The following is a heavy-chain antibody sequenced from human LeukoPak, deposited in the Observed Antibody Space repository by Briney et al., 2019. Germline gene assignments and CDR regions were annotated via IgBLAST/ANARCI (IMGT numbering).Heavy chain of an antibody. CDR1: GYTFTSYG. J-gene: IGHJ4*02. Sequence: ASVKVSCKASGYTFTSYGISWVRQAPGQGLEWMGWISAYNGNTNYAQKLQGRVTMTTDTSTSTAYMELRSLRSDETAVYYCARGGTGYCSSTSCYGGDYWGQGTLVTVSS. CDR2: ISAYNGNT. V-gene: IGHV1-18*01. D-gene: IGHD2-2*01. CDR3: ARGGTGYCSSTSCYGGDY.